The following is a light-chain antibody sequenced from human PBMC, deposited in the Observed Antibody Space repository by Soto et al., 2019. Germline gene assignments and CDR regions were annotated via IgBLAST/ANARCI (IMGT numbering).Light chain of an antibody. V-gene: IGLV2-11*01. J-gene: IGLJ3*02. Sequence: QSALTQPRSVSGSPGQSVTISCTGTSSDVGAYNYVSWYQHYPGKAPKVMIYDVSERPSGVPDRFSGSKSDNKASLTISGLLAEDEADYYCCSYAGSYSWVFGGGTKLTVL. CDR3: CSYAGSYSWV. CDR2: DVS. CDR1: SSDVGAYNY.